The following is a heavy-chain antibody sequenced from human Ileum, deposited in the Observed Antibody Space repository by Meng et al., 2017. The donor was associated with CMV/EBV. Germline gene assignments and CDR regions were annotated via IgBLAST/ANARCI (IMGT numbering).Heavy chain of an antibody. CDR3: RWDCDFWSGYNV. CDR1: GFKFSDAW. CDR2: IKSKASGGTI. V-gene: IGHV3-15*01. J-gene: IGHJ4*02. Sequence: GESLKISCAASGFKFSDAWMSWVRQAPGKGLEWVGRIKSKASGGTIHYAETVKGRFTLSRDDSKNTVFLQMNSLKTEDTAVYYCRWDCDFWSGYNVWGQGTLVTVSS. D-gene: IGHD3-3*01.